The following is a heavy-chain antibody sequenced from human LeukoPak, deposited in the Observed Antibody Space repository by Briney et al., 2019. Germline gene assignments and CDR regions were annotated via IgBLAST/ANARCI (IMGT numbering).Heavy chain of an antibody. V-gene: IGHV3-30*02. CDR1: GFTFRTSG. CDR2: IRSDGSNT. D-gene: IGHD2-8*01. CDR3: ANFLKAPDCSNGVCRGY. J-gene: IGHJ4*02. Sequence: PGGSLRLSCTASGFTFRTSGIHWVRQGPAKGLEWVAFIRSDGSNTYYADSVKGRFTISRDNSKNTLYLQMTSLRAEDTALYYCANFLKAPDCSNGVCRGYWGQGTLVIVSS.